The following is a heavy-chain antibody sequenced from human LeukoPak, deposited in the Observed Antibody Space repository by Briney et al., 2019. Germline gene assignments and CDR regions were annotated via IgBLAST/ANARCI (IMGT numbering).Heavy chain of an antibody. CDR1: GFTFSTYS. CDR3: ARVVDTAMVLYGAFDI. V-gene: IGHV3-21*01. CDR2: ISTSSSYI. D-gene: IGHD5-18*01. Sequence: GSLRLSCAASGFTFSTYSMNWVRQAPGKGLEWVSFISTSSSYIHYADSVKGRFTISRDNAKKSLYLEMNSLRAEDTAVYYCARVVDTAMVLYGAFDIWGQGTMVTVSS. J-gene: IGHJ3*02.